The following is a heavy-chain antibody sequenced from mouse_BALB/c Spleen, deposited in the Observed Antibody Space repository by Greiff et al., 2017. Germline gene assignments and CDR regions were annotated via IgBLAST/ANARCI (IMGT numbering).Heavy chain of an antibody. Sequence: VQGVESGPELVKPGASVKMSCKASGYTFTDYVISWVKQRPGHGLEWIGDIYPGGGYTNYNEKFKGKATLTADTSSSTAYMQLSSLTSEDSAIYYCARGDGRYAMDYWGQGTSVTVSS. CDR3: ARGDGRYAMDY. V-gene: IGHV1-63*02. CDR2: IYPGGGYT. CDR1: GYTFTDYV. D-gene: IGHD2-3*01. J-gene: IGHJ4*01.